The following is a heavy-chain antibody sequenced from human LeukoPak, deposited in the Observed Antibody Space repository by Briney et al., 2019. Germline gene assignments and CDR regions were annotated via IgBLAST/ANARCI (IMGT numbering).Heavy chain of an antibody. CDR3: ARRGYCSGGDCFSNVFDI. Sequence: GESLQISCKGSGYSITDYWIAWVRQLAGKGLEWMGIIYPADSDTRYSPSFQGQVTISADKSISTAYLQWSSLKASDTAMYYCARRGYCSGGDCFSNVFDIWGQGTVVTVSS. D-gene: IGHD2-15*01. CDR2: IYPADSDT. J-gene: IGHJ3*02. CDR1: GYSITDYW. V-gene: IGHV5-51*01.